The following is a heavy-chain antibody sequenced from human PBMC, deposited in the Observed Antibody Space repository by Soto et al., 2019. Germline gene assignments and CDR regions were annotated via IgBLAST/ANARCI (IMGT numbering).Heavy chain of an antibody. CDR1: LYMYTRYG. D-gene: IGHD2-2*03. J-gene: IGHJ2*01. Sequence: EAAEKVSSKSPLYMYTRYGIPWVRHAPGQRLKWMGWINAANGDTKYSPKFQGRVTITRDTSASTAYMELSSLRSEDTAVYYCVRSSGSVTGLEWICPQARRLWG. CDR2: INAANGDT. CDR3: VRSSGSVTGLEWICPQARRL. V-gene: IGHV1-3*01.